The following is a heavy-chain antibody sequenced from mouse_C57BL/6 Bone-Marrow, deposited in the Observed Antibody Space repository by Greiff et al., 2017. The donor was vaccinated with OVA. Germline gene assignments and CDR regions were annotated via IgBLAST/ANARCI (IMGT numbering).Heavy chain of an antibody. Sequence: VQLQQSGTVLARPGASVKMSCKPSGYTFTSYWMHWVNQRPGQGLVWIGAIYPGHGDTSYNQKFKGKATLTAVPSASTAYLPLSSLTNEDSSVYYCTGSTVVARGAMDYGGQGTPVTVSA. J-gene: IGHJ4*01. CDR1: GYTFTSYW. CDR3: TGSTVVARGAMDY. CDR2: IYPGHGDT. V-gene: IGHV1-5*01. D-gene: IGHD1-1*01.